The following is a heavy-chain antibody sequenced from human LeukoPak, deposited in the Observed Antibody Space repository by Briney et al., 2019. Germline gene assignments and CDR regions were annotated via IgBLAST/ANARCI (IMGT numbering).Heavy chain of an antibody. V-gene: IGHV1-8*03. CDR1: GYTFTSYD. Sequence: GASVKVSCKASGYTFTSYDINWVRQATGQGLEWMGWMNPNSGNTGYAQKFQGRVTITRNTSISTAYMELSSLRSEDTAVYYCARGDQFLYYYDSNPFDYWGQGTLVTVSS. D-gene: IGHD3-22*01. CDR2: MNPNSGNT. J-gene: IGHJ4*02. CDR3: ARGDQFLYYYDSNPFDY.